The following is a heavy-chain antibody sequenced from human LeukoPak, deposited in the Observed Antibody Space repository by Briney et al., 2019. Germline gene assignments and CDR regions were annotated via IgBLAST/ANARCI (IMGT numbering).Heavy chain of an antibody. Sequence: GGSLRLSCAASGFTFSSYAMHWVRQAPGKGLEWVAVISYDGSNKYYADSVKGRFTISRDNSKNTLYLQMNSLRAEDTAVYYCARAPVVPAASYYFDYWGQGTLVTVSS. V-gene: IGHV3-30-3*01. CDR1: GFTFSSYA. CDR3: ARAPVVPAASYYFDY. J-gene: IGHJ4*02. CDR2: ISYDGSNK. D-gene: IGHD2-2*01.